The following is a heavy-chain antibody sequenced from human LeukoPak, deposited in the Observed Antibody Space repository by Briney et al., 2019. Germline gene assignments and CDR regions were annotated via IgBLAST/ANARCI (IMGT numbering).Heavy chain of an antibody. Sequence: PGGSLRLSRAASGFTFSSYAMHWVRQAPGKGLEYVSAISSNGGSTYYANSVKGRFTISRDNSKNTLYLQMGSLRAEDMAVYYCARDRVRSSYYFDYWGQGTLVTVSS. CDR3: ARDRVRSSYYFDY. D-gene: IGHD3-10*01. CDR1: GFTFSSYA. J-gene: IGHJ4*02. V-gene: IGHV3-64*01. CDR2: ISSNGGST.